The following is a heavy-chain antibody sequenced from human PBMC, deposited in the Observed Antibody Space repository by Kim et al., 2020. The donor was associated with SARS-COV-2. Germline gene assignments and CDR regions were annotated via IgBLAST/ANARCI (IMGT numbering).Heavy chain of an antibody. J-gene: IGHJ5*02. CDR2: IYYSGST. D-gene: IGHD1-1*01. Sequence: SETLSLTCTVSGGSISSGGYYWSWIRQHPGKGLEWIGYIYYSGSTYYNPSLKSRVTISVDTSKNQFSLKLSSVTAADTAVYYCARGRLERPSGWFDPWGQGTLVTVSS. V-gene: IGHV4-31*03. CDR1: GGSISSGGYY. CDR3: ARGRLERPSGWFDP.